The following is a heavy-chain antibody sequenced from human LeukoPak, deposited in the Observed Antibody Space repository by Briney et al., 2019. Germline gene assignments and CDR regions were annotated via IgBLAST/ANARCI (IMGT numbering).Heavy chain of an antibody. CDR1: GYTFTSYD. Sequence: ASVKVSCKASGYTFTSYDINWVRQATGQGLEWVGWMNPNSGNTGYAQKFQGRVTITRNTSISTAYMELSSLRSEDTAVYYCASARRYCSSTSCYSDFHYWGQGTLVTVSS. CDR3: ASARRYCSSTSCYSDFHY. D-gene: IGHD2-2*01. V-gene: IGHV1-8*03. J-gene: IGHJ4*02. CDR2: MNPNSGNT.